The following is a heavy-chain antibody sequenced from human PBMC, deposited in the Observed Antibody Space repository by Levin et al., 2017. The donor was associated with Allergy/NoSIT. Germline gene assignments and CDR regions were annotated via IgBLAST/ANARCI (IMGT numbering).Heavy chain of an antibody. V-gene: IGHV5-51*01. CDR1: GYSFTDYW. CDR3: APLGVGYCLSVSCRIQDRCFQH. D-gene: IGHD2-2*01. CDR2: VYPGDSDT. Sequence: RGESLKISCKASGYSFTDYWIGWVRQMPGKGLEWMGMVYPGDSDTRYSPSFRGQVTISADKSISTAYLQWSSLKASDTAIYYCAPLGVGYCLSVSCRIQDRCFQHWGPGTLVTVS. J-gene: IGHJ1*01.